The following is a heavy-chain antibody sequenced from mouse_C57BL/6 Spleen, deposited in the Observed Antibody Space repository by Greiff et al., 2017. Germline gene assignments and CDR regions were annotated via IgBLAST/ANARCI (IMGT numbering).Heavy chain of an antibody. J-gene: IGHJ1*03. D-gene: IGHD2-3*01. V-gene: IGHV1-55*01. Sequence: QVQLQQPGAELVKPGASVKMSCKASGYTFTSYWITWVKQRPGQGLEWIGDIYPGSGSTNYNEKFKSKATLTVDKSSSKAYMQLSSLTSEDSAVYYCARDDYGYFDVWGTGTTVTVSS. CDR2: IYPGSGST. CDR3: ARDDYGYFDV. CDR1: GYTFTSYW.